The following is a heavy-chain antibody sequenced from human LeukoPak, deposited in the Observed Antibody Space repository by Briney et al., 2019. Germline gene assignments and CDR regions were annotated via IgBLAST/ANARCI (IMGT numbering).Heavy chain of an antibody. CDR3: ARRMTYYDILTGYPQPYYFDY. CDR1: GGSISSGDYY. Sequence: SETLSLTCTVSGGSISSGDYYWSWIRQPPGKGLEWIGYTYYSGSTYYNPSLKSRVTISVDTSKNQFYLKLSSVTAADTAVYYCARRMTYYDILTGYPQPYYFDYWGQGTLVTVSS. V-gene: IGHV4-30-4*08. D-gene: IGHD3-9*01. CDR2: TYYSGST. J-gene: IGHJ4*02.